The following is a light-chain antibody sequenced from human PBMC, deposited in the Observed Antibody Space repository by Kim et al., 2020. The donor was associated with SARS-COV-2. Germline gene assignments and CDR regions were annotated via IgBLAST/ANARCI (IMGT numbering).Light chain of an antibody. J-gene: IGKJ2*03. V-gene: IGKV1-5*03. CDR2: KTS. CDR3: QQYDTFSSYS. Sequence: ASIGDRVTITCRASQSISRWLAWYQQKPGKVPKLLIYKTSTLESGVPSRFSDSGSGTEFTLTISSLQSDDFATYYCQQYDTFSSYSFGQGTKLEI. CDR1: QSISRW.